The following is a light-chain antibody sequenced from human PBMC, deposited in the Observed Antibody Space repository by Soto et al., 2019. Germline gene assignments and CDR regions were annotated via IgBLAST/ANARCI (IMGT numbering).Light chain of an antibody. CDR3: QQSFGTPPT. CDR1: QSISDN. Sequence: DIQMTQSPSSLSASVGDRVTITCRASQSISDNLNWYQHKPGTAPNLLIYAASSLQSGVPSRFRGSGSGTDFTLTISSLQPEDFVTYYCQQSFGTPPTFGGGTKVEIK. J-gene: IGKJ4*01. V-gene: IGKV1-39*01. CDR2: AAS.